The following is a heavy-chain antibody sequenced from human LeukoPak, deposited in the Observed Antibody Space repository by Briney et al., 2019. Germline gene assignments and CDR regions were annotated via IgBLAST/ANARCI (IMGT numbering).Heavy chain of an antibody. CDR1: GFTFSSYG. Sequence: PGGSLRLSCAASGFTFSSYGMHWVRQAPGKELEWVAFIRYDGSNKYYADSVKGRFTISRDNSKNTLYLQMNSLRAEDTAVYYCAKDKEVGALYYYYMDVWGKGTTVTVSS. CDR3: AKDKEVGALYYYYMDV. D-gene: IGHD1-26*01. J-gene: IGHJ6*03. V-gene: IGHV3-30*02. CDR2: IRYDGSNK.